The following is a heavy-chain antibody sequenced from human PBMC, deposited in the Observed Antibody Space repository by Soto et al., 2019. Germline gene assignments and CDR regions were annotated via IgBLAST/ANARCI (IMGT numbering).Heavy chain of an antibody. J-gene: IGHJ4*02. CDR2: ISAYNGNT. CDR1: GYTFTSYG. Sequence: QVQLVQSGAEVKKPGASVKVSCKASGYTFTSYGISWVRQAPGQGLEWMGWISAYNGNTNYAQKLQGRVTMTTDTSTSTAYTELRSLTSDGTTVYYCTRDYYYVSGPWYWGKGTLVTVSS. V-gene: IGHV1-18*01. CDR3: TRDYYYVSGPWY. D-gene: IGHD3-10*01.